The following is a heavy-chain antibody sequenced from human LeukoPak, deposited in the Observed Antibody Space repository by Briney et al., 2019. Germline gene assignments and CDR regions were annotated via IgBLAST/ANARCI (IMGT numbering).Heavy chain of an antibody. V-gene: IGHV4-61*05. CDR2: IYYSGST. D-gene: IGHD2-2*01. Sequence: KSSETLSLTCTVSGGSISSSSYYWSWIRQPPGKGLEWIGYIYYSGSTNYNPSLKSRVTISVDTSKNQFSLKLSSVTAADTAVYYCARGDCSSTSCYWGPVGYFDYWGQGTLVTVSS. CDR3: ARGDCSSTSCYWGPVGYFDY. CDR1: GGSISSSSYY. J-gene: IGHJ4*02.